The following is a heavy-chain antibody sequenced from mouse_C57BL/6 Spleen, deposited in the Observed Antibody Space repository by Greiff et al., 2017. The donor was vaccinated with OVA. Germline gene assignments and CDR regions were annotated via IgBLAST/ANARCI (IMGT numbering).Heavy chain of an antibody. Sequence: EVKLMESGGGLVKPGGSLKLSCAASGFTFSSYTMSWVRQTPEKRLEWVATISGGGGNTYYPDSVKGRFTISRDNAKNTLYLQMSSLRSEDTALYYCARGTEAMDYWGQGTSVTVSS. CDR3: ARGTEAMDY. CDR2: ISGGGGNT. CDR1: GFTFSSYT. V-gene: IGHV5-9*01. J-gene: IGHJ4*01.